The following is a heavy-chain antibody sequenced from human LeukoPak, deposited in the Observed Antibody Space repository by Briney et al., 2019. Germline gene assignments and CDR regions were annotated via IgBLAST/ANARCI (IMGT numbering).Heavy chain of an antibody. V-gene: IGHV4-4*07. Sequence: SETLSLTCTVSGGSINSYYWSWIRQPAGKGLEWIGRIYNSGSTNYNPSLKSRVTMSIDTSKNQFSLKLTSVTAADTAVYYRARVNCGGDCPLFDYWGQGTLVTVSS. CDR2: IYNSGST. J-gene: IGHJ4*02. D-gene: IGHD2-21*02. CDR3: ARVNCGGDCPLFDY. CDR1: GGSINSYY.